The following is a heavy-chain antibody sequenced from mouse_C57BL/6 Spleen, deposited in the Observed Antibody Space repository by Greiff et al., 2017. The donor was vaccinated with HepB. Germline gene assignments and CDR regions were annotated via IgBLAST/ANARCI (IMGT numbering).Heavy chain of an antibody. CDR1: GYTFTDYY. J-gene: IGHJ3*01. Sequence: EVQLQQSGPELVKPGASVKISCKASGYTFTDYYMNWVKQSHGKSLEWIGDINPNNGGTSYNQKFKGKATLTVDKSSSTAYMELRSLTSEDSAVYYCARQRDGYHEGFAYWGQGTLVTVSA. V-gene: IGHV1-26*01. CDR3: ARQRDGYHEGFAY. CDR2: INPNNGGT. D-gene: IGHD2-3*01.